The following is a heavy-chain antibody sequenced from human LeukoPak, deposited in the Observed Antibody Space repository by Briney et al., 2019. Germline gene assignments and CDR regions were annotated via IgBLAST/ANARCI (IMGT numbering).Heavy chain of an antibody. CDR2: IYSGGST. Sequence: GGSLRLSCAASGFTVSSNHMSWVRQAPGKGLEWVSVIYSGGSTYYSDSVTGRFTISRDNSKNTLYLQMNSLRAEDTAVYYCARVHSGYDLDYFDCWGQGTLVTVSS. CDR1: GFTVSSNH. J-gene: IGHJ4*02. CDR3: ARVHSGYDLDYFDC. V-gene: IGHV3-53*01. D-gene: IGHD5-12*01.